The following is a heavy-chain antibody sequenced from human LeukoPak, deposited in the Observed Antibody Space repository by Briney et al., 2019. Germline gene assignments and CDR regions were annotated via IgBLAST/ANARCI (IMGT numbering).Heavy chain of an antibody. Sequence: PSETLSLTCTVSGGSISSYYWSWIRQPAGKGLEWIGRIYTSGSTNYNPSLKSRVTMSVDTSKNQFSLKLSSVTAADTAAYYCAGETDIVVVPALWGQGTLVTVSS. CDR3: AGETDIVVVPAL. V-gene: IGHV4-4*07. J-gene: IGHJ4*02. D-gene: IGHD2-2*01. CDR1: GGSISSYY. CDR2: IYTSGST.